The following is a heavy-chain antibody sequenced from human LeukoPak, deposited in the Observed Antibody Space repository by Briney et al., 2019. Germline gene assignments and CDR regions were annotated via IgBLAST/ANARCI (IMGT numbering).Heavy chain of an antibody. Sequence: PGGSLRLSCAASGFTFSSYWMHWVRHTPGKGLEWVSSISSSSSYIYYADSVKGRFTISRDNAKNSLYLQMNSLRAEDTAVYYCARVTMTDKRYYFDYWGQGTLVTVSS. CDR1: GFTFSSYW. CDR2: ISSSSSYI. V-gene: IGHV3-21*01. CDR3: ARVTMTDKRYYFDY. J-gene: IGHJ4*02. D-gene: IGHD3-22*01.